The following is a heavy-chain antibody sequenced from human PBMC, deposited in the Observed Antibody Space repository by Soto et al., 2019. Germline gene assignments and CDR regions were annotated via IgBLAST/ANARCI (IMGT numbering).Heavy chain of an antibody. D-gene: IGHD3-22*01. Sequence: EVQLVESGGGLIQPGGSLRLSCAASGFTVSSNYMSWVRQAPGKGLEWVSVIYSGGSTYYADSVKGRFTISRDNSKNTMSLQMNILRVEDTAVYYCARDRVESGYPEYFQHWGQGTLVTVSS. CDR2: IYSGGST. V-gene: IGHV3-53*01. CDR1: GFTVSSNY. J-gene: IGHJ1*01. CDR3: ARDRVESGYPEYFQH.